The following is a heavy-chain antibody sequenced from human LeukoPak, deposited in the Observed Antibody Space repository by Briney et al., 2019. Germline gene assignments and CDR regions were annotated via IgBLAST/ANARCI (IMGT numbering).Heavy chain of an antibody. V-gene: IGHV3-23*01. J-gene: IGHJ4*02. Sequence: GGSLRLPCAASGFTFSSYGMHWVRQAPGKGLEWVSTIYDDNTYYADSVKGRFAISTDNSENTLYLQMNSLRVEDTAVYFCAARKVRGVWFYLDYWGQGTLVTVSS. CDR2: IYDDNT. CDR1: GFTFSSYG. D-gene: IGHD3-10*01. CDR3: AARKVRGVWFYLDY.